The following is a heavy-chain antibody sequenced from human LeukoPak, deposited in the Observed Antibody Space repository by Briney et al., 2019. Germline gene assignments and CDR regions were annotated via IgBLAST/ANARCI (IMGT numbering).Heavy chain of an antibody. CDR1: GFTFSSYE. V-gene: IGHV3-48*03. CDR3: AGDSSGPNVFDY. Sequence: GGSLRLSCAASGFTFSSYEMNWVRQAPGKGLEWVSYISSSGSTIYYADSVKGRFTISRVNSKNTLYLQMNSLRAEDTAVYYCAGDSSGPNVFDYWGQGTLVTVSS. CDR2: ISSSGSTI. D-gene: IGHD3-22*01. J-gene: IGHJ4*02.